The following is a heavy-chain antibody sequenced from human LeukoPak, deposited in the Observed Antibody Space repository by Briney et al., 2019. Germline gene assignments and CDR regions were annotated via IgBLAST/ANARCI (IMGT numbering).Heavy chain of an antibody. J-gene: IGHJ5*02. CDR3: ARRRVMTNWFDP. V-gene: IGHV4-59*12. CDR2: IYYSGST. D-gene: IGHD3-16*01. Sequence: SETLSLTCTVSGGSISSYYWSWIRQPPGKGLEWIGYIYYSGSTKYNPSLKSRVTISVDPSKNQFSLKLTSVTAADTAVYYCARRRVMTNWFDPWGQGTLVTVSS. CDR1: GGSISSYY.